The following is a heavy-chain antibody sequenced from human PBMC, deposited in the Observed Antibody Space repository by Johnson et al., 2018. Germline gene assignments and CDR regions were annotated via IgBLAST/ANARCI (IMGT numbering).Heavy chain of an antibody. CDR1: GFTFSSYG. V-gene: IGHV3-23*04. D-gene: IGHD2-2*01. J-gene: IGHJ6*02. Sequence: VQLVQSGGGVVQPGRSLRLSCAASGFTFSSYGMHWVRQAPGKGLEWVSAISGSGGSTYYADSVKGRFTISRDNSKNTLYLQMNSLRAEDTAVYYCSRLLVPAAVGPSYYYGMDVWGQGTTVTVSS. CDR3: SRLLVPAAVGPSYYYGMDV. CDR2: ISGSGGST.